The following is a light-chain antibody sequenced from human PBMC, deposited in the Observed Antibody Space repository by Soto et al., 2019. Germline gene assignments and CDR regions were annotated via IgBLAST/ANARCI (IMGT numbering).Light chain of an antibody. CDR2: EVS. CDR3: CSYTSTSTRV. V-gene: IGLV2-14*01. CDR1: SSDVGGYNY. J-gene: IGLJ2*01. Sequence: QSVLTQPASVSGSPGQSITISCTGTSSDVGGYNYVSWYQQHPGKAPKLIICEVSNRPSGVSNRFSGSKSGNTASLTISGLQAEDEADYYCCSYTSTSTRVFGGGTTLTVL.